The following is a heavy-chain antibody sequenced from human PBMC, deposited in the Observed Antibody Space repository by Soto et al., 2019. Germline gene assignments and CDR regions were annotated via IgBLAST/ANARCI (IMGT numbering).Heavy chain of an antibody. CDR2: ISYDGGNK. CDR3: VKAVGYCSSSSCRDYYYYYGMDV. CDR1: GSTSINYG. V-gene: IGHV3-30*18. D-gene: IGHD2-2*01. Sequence: GGPLGFSCAASGSTSINYGWHWARRAQGRGWGWVAVISYDGGNKYHADSMKGRFTISRDNPKNTLYLQMNSLRAEDTAVYYCVKAVGYCSSSSCRDYYYYYGMDVWGQGTTVTVSS. J-gene: IGHJ6*02.